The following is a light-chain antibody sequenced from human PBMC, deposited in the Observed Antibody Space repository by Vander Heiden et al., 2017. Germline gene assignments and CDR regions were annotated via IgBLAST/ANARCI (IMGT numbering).Light chain of an antibody. Sequence: QSVLTQPPSVSGAPGPRVTISCSRGNFNIGAGHHIYWYNQLPGQAPKLLISGTDARAPGVPDRFSGSKSGTSASLAITGLQAEDEGDYYCQSYDSSLSGSLVVFGGGTKLTVL. CDR2: GTD. CDR3: QSYDSSLSGSLVV. J-gene: IGLJ2*01. V-gene: IGLV1-40*01. CDR1: NFNIGAGHH.